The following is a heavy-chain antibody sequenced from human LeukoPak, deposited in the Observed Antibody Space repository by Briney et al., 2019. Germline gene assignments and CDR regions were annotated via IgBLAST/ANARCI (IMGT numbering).Heavy chain of an antibody. J-gene: IGHJ4*02. Sequence: SDTLSLTYTDSGDSIRGSTYYWGWIRQPPGEGLQWSGSIYHNGNIYYNSSLKSRVSISVDTSKNQFSLKLSSVTAADTAVYYCARHDRRTGSHFDYWGQGTLVTVSS. CDR2: IYHNGNI. CDR3: ARHDRRTGSHFDY. CDR1: GDSIRGSTYY. V-gene: IGHV4-39*01. D-gene: IGHD1-14*01.